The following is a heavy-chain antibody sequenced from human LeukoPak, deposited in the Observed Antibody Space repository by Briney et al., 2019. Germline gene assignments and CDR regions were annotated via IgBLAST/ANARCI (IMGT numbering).Heavy chain of an antibody. J-gene: IGHJ4*02. V-gene: IGHV4-59*01. D-gene: IGHD1-26*01. CDR1: GGSISNYY. CDR2: IYYSGST. CDR3: ARALSGSYYRY. Sequence: SGTLSLTCTVSGGSISNYYWSWIRQPPGKGLEYIGYIYYSGSTNYNPSLKSRVTISIDTSKNQFSLKLSSVTAADTAVYFCARALSGSYYRYWGQGTLVTVSS.